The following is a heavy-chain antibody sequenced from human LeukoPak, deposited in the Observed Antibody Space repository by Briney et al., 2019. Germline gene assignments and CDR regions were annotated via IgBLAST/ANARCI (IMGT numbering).Heavy chain of an antibody. J-gene: IGHJ3*02. D-gene: IGHD3-22*01. CDR1: GFTFSSYN. V-gene: IGHV3-21*01. CDR3: ARDQSTMIVVAHQDAFDI. CDR2: IITNSSYT. Sequence: GGSLRLSCAASGFTFSSYNMNWVRQAPGKGLEWVSSIITNSSYTYYADSVKGRFTISRDNAKNTLYLQMNSLRAEDTAVYYCARDQSTMIVVAHQDAFDIWGQGTMVTVSS.